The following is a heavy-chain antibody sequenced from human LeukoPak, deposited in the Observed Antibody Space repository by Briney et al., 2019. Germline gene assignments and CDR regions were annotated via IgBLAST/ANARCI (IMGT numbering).Heavy chain of an antibody. D-gene: IGHD3-22*01. J-gene: IGHJ4*02. CDR1: GGSTSSSSFY. V-gene: IGHV4-39*01. Sequence: PSEDLSLTCTVSGGSTSSSSFYWGWIRQPPGKGLECIGRISYSGRTYYNPSLQSRVTISVDTSKNQFSLRLSSVTAADTAVYYCARLRAYYYDSSGYYNFDFWGQGTLVTLSS. CDR3: ARLRAYYYDSSGYYNFDF. CDR2: ISYSGRT.